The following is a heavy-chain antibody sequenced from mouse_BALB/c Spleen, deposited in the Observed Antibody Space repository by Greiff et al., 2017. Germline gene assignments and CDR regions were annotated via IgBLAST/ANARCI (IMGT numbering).Heavy chain of an antibody. CDR3: SRHYGRYDGYAMDY. D-gene: IGHD2-14*01. CDR2: IWSDGST. J-gene: IGHJ4*01. Sequence: QVQLKESGPDLVAPSQSLSITCTVSGFSLTSDGVHWVRQPPGKGLEWLVVIWSDGSTTYNSALKSRLSISKDNSKSQVFLKMNSLQTDDTAMYYCSRHYGRYDGYAMDYWGQGTSVTVSS. CDR1: GFSLTSDG. V-gene: IGHV2-6-2*01.